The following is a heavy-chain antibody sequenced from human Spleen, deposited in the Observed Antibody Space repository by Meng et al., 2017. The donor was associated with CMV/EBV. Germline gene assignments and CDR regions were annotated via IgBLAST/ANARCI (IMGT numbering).Heavy chain of an antibody. CDR2: IYYTGST. D-gene: IGHD6-6*01. Sequence: SETLSLTCTVSGGSVNSGGYYWSWIRQPPGKGLEWIGHIYYTGSTKYNSSLKSRVTISIDTSKNQFSLKLSSVTAADTAVYYCAREGNSSGKYYYYYYGLDVWGHGTPVTVSS. CDR3: AREGNSSGKYYYYYYGLDV. V-gene: IGHV4-61*08. J-gene: IGHJ6*02. CDR1: GGSVNSGGYY.